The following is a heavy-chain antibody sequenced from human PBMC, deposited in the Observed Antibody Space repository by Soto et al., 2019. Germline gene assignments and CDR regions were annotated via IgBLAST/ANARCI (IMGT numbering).Heavy chain of an antibody. CDR2: IYYIGTT. V-gene: IGHV4-61*01. CDR1: GGSVRSPTHY. J-gene: IGHJ5*01. CDR3: ATNTSGGGGFES. D-gene: IGHD3-10*01. Sequence: QVRLQESGPGLAKPSETLSLTCTVSGGSVRSPTHYWSWIRQSPGKGLEWIGNIYYIGTTDYNPSLEIRVTITLDTSRNQFSLRLPSLTVADTAMYYCATNTSGGGGFESWGRGTRVVVSA.